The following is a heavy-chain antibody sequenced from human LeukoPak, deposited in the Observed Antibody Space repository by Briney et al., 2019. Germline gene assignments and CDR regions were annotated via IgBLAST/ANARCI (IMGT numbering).Heavy chain of an antibody. CDR2: ISGSGGST. CDR3: AKDRGFLEWLPY. V-gene: IGHV3-23*01. J-gene: IGHJ4*02. Sequence: GGSLRLSCAASGFTFSSYAMSWVRQAPGKGLEWVSVISGSGGSTYYADSVKGRFTISRDNSKNTLYLQMNSLRAEDTAVYYCAKDRGFLEWLPYWGQGTLVTVSS. D-gene: IGHD3-3*01. CDR1: GFTFSSYA.